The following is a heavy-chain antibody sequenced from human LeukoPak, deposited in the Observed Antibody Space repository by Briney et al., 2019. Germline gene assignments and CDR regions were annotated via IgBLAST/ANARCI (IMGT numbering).Heavy chain of an antibody. CDR1: GGSISSGGYY. CDR2: IYYSGST. V-gene: IGHV4-31*03. CDR3: ARTIGCSSTSCPPLPYYFDY. Sequence: PSETLSLTCTVSGGSISSGGYYWSWIRQHPGKGLEWIGYIYYSGSTYYNPSLKSRVTISVDTSKNQFSLKLSSVTAADTAVYYCARTIGCSSTSCPPLPYYFDYWGQGTLVTVSS. D-gene: IGHD2-2*01. J-gene: IGHJ4*02.